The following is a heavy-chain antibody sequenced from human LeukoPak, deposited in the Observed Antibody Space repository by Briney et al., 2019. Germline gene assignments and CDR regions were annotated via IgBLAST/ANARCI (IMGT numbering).Heavy chain of an antibody. J-gene: IGHJ3*02. CDR2: IWYDGSNK. CDR1: GFTFSSYG. V-gene: IGHV3-33*01. CDR3: ARDQVLGAFDI. Sequence: GRSLRLSCAASGFTFSSYGMHWVRQAPGKGLEWVAVIWYDGSNKYYADSAKGRFTISRDNSKNTLYLQMNSLRAEDTAVYYCARDQVLGAFDIWGQGTMVTVSS.